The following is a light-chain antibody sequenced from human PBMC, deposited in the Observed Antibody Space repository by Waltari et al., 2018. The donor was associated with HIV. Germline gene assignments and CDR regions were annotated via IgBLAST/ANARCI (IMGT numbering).Light chain of an antibody. V-gene: IGLV3-1*01. Sequence: SYELTQPPSVSVSPGLTASVTCSGDKLGDKYVCWYQQKPGRSPVLVLFQDTQRPSGIPERFSGSNSGNTATLTLSATQAVDEADYFCQAWDNSTAVFGGGTQLTVL. J-gene: IGLJ2*01. CDR1: KLGDKY. CDR2: QDT. CDR3: QAWDNSTAV.